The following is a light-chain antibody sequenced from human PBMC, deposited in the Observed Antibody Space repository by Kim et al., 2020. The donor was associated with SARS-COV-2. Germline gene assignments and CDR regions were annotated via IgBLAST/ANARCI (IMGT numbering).Light chain of an antibody. CDR1: SSYVGAYNH. Sequence: QSALTQPASLSGSPGQSITLSCTGTSSYVGAYNHVSWYQEPPGKAPKLVIYDVRNRPSGVSDRFSGSKSGNTASLTISGLQAEDEADYYCASFTSSNTVIFGGGTKLTVL. J-gene: IGLJ2*01. CDR3: ASFTSSNTVI. CDR2: DVR. V-gene: IGLV2-14*03.